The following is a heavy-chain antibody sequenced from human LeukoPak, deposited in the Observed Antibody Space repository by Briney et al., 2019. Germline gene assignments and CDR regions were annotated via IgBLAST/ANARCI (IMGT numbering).Heavy chain of an antibody. CDR3: ARGAVYYYGSGSYYTRWFDP. V-gene: IGHV4-34*01. CDR2: INHSGST. D-gene: IGHD3-10*01. J-gene: IGHJ5*02. Sequence: SETLSLTCAVYGGSFSGYYWSWIRQPPGKGLEWIGEINHSGSTNYNPSLKSRVTISVDTSKNQFSLKLSSVTAADTAVYYCARGAVYYYGSGSYYTRWFDPWGQGTLVTVSS. CDR1: GGSFSGYY.